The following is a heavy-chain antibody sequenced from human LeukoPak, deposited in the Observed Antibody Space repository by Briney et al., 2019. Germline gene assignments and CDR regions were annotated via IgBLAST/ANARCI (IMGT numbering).Heavy chain of an antibody. D-gene: IGHD6-19*01. CDR3: ARSAGIAVAGAAAY. Sequence: GASVKVSCKASGYTFSGYNMHWVRQAPGQGLEWMGWINPNSGGTNYAQEFQGRITITRDTSTSTVNMELSGLRSDDTAVYYCARSAGIAVAGAAAYWGQGTLVTVSS. CDR2: INPNSGGT. J-gene: IGHJ4*02. V-gene: IGHV1-2*02. CDR1: GYTFSGYN.